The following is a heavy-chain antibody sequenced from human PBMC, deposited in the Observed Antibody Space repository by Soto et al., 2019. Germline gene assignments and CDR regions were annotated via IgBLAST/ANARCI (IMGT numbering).Heavy chain of an antibody. CDR3: AKEGEGNIVVVVAAMGYFDY. D-gene: IGHD2-15*01. V-gene: IGHV3-23*01. CDR2: ISGSGGST. J-gene: IGHJ4*02. Sequence: EVQLLESGGGLVQPGGSLRLSCAASGFTFSSYAMSWVRQAPGKGLEWVSAISGSGGSTYYADSVKGRFTISRDNSKNTLYLQMNSLRAEDTAVYYCAKEGEGNIVVVVAAMGYFDYWGQGTLVTVSS. CDR1: GFTFSSYA.